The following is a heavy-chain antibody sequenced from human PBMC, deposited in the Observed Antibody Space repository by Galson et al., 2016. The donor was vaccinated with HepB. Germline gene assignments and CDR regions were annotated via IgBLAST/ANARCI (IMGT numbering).Heavy chain of an antibody. D-gene: IGHD3-16*02. CDR2: IYSGGST. V-gene: IGHV3-53*01. CDR3: TCGRSPGAY. Sequence: SLRLSCAASGFTVSDNYMSWVRQAPGKGLECVSLIYSGGSTSYADSVKGRFTISRDHFKNTLYLQMNSLRVEDTAVYFCTCGRSPGAYWGQGTLVTVSS. J-gene: IGHJ4*02. CDR1: GFTVSDNY.